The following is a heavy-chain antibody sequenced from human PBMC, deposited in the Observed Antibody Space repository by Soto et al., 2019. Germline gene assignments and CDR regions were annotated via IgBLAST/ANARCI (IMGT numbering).Heavy chain of an antibody. V-gene: IGHV3-23*01. J-gene: IGHJ4*02. CDR3: AKADGQQWLLPHLEN. Sequence: EVQLLESGGGLVRPGESLRLSCAASGFNFNKYAISWVRQAPGEGLEWVSGISCCGGTASYADSVKGRFTIARDDAKNTLNLDMNSLRGEDTAEYYCAKADGQQWLLPHLENWGRGTLVTVS. CDR1: GFNFNKYA. CDR2: ISCCGGTA. D-gene: IGHD6-19*01.